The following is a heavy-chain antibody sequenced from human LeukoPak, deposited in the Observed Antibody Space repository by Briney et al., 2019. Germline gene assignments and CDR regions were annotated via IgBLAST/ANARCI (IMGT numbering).Heavy chain of an antibody. V-gene: IGHV4-39*07. J-gene: IGHJ5*02. CDR2: IYYGGST. Sequence: SETMSLTSTVSVGSISTTSYYWGWIRQPPGKGLEWIGSIYYGGSTYYSPSLKSRVTISLDTSKHQLSLKLSSVTAADTAVYYCASYWVDSSSWYGRDNWFDPWGQGTLVTVSS. CDR1: VGSISTTSYY. D-gene: IGHD6-13*01. CDR3: ASYWVDSSSWYGRDNWFDP.